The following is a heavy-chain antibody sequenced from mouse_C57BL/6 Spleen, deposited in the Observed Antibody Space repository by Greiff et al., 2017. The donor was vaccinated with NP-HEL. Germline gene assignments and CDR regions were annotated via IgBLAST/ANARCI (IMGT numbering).Heavy chain of an antibody. CDR2: ISYDGSN. J-gene: IGHJ4*01. CDR3: ARYYDYAMDY. V-gene: IGHV3-6*01. Sequence: EVKLEESGPGLVKPSQSLSLTCSVTGYSITSGYYWNWIRQFPGNKLEWMGYISYDGSNNYNPSLKNRISITRDTSKNQFFLKLNSVTTEDTATYYCARYYDYAMDYWGQGTSVTVSS. CDR1: GYSITSGYY. D-gene: IGHD2-4*01.